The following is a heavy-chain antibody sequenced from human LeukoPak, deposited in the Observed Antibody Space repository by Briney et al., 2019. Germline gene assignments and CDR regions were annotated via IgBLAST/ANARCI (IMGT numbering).Heavy chain of an antibody. D-gene: IGHD5-12*01. CDR3: AGGYSGYDLGDY. CDR1: GFTFTSSA. CDR2: IVVGSGNT. V-gene: IGHV1-58*02. Sequence: SVKVSCKASGFTFTSSAMQWVRQARGQRLEWIGWIVVGSGNTNYAQKFQERVTITRDMSTSTAYMELSSLRSGDTAVYYCAGGYSGYDLGDYWGQGTLVTVSS. J-gene: IGHJ4*02.